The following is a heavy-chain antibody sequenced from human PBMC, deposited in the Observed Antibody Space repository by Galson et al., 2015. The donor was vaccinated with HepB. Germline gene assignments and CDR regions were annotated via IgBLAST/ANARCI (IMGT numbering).Heavy chain of an antibody. CDR3: AREGSHDSSRSFDI. CDR1: GGSISSGGYS. D-gene: IGHD3-22*01. V-gene: IGHV4-30-4*07. J-gene: IGHJ3*02. CDR2: IYYSGST. Sequence: TLSLTCAVSGGSISSGGYSWSWIRQPPGKGLEWIGYIYYSGSTYYNPSLKSRVTISVDTSKNQFSLKLSSVTAADTAVYYCAREGSHDSSRSFDIWGQGTMVTVSS.